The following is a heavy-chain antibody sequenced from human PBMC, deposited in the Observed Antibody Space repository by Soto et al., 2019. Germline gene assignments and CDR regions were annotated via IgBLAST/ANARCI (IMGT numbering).Heavy chain of an antibody. CDR2: IWYDGSNK. CDR1: GFTFSSYV. J-gene: IGHJ6*02. CDR3: AKGPTIFGVVITYSYYYGLEG. V-gene: IGHV3-33*06. Sequence: LRLSCAASGFTFSSYVMHWVRQAPVKGLEWVAVIWYDGSNKYYADSVKGRFTISRDDSKNTLYLQMDSLRAEDTAVYYCAKGPTIFGVVITYSYYYGLEGCGQGTTVTVSS. D-gene: IGHD3-3*02.